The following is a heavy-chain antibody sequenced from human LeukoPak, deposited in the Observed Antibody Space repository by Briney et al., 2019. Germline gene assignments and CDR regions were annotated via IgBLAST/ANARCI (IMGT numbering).Heavy chain of an antibody. V-gene: IGHV4-38-2*01. J-gene: IGHJ5*02. CDR1: GYSISSGYY. Sequence: SETLSLTCAVSGYSISSGYYWGWIRQPPGKGLEWIGSIYHSGSTYYNPSLKSRVTISVDTSKNQFSLKLSSVTAADTAVYYCARLYCSSTSCLGSWSDPWGQGTLVTVSS. CDR2: IYHSGST. CDR3: ARLYCSSTSCLGSWSDP. D-gene: IGHD2-2*01.